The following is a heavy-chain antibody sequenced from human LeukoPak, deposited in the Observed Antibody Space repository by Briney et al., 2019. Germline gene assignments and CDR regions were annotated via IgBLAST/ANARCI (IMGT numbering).Heavy chain of an antibody. CDR2: ISFDGSNK. CDR3: ARDAEDPRLW. Sequence: PGGSLRLSCAASGFTFSTYAIHWVRQAPGKGLEWVAVISFDGSNKYYADSVKGRFTISRDNSKNTLYLQMNSLRAEDTAVYYCARDAEDPRLWWGQGTLVTVSS. V-gene: IGHV3-30*04. CDR1: GFTFSTYA. D-gene: IGHD4/OR15-4a*01. J-gene: IGHJ4*02.